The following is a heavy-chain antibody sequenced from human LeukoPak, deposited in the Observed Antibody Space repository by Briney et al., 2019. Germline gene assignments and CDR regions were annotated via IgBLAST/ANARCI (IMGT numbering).Heavy chain of an antibody. Sequence: SETLSLTCTVSGGSISSGGYSWSWIRQHPGKGLEWIGYIYYSGSTYYNPSLKSRVTISVDTSKNRFSLKLSSVTAADTAVYYCARTGGYSSSSAGYWGQGTLVTVSS. J-gene: IGHJ4*02. D-gene: IGHD6-6*01. CDR3: ARTGGYSSSSAGY. CDR1: GGSISSGGYS. V-gene: IGHV4-31*03. CDR2: IYYSGST.